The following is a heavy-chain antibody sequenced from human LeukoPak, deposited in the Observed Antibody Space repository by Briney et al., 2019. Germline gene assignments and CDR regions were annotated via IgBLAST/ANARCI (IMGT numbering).Heavy chain of an antibody. CDR1: GFTFDDYA. Sequence: GGSLRLSCAASGFTFDDYAMHWVRQAPGKGLEWVSGISWNSGSIGYADSVKGRFTISRDNAKNSLYLQMNSLRAEDTALYYRAKSRILAFYFDYWGQGTLVTVSS. J-gene: IGHJ4*02. D-gene: IGHD2-15*01. CDR2: ISWNSGSI. CDR3: AKSRILAFYFDY. V-gene: IGHV3-9*01.